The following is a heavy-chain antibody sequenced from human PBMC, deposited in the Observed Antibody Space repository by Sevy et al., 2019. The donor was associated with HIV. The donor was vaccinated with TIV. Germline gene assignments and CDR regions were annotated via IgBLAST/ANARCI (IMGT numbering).Heavy chain of an antibody. J-gene: IGHJ1*01. D-gene: IGHD2-2*01. V-gene: IGHV3-30*02. CDR2: IRYDGSNK. CDR3: AKRAGIGRYCSSTSCPTAEYFQH. CDR1: GFTFSSYG. Sequence: GGSLRLSCAASGFTFSSYGMHWVRQAPGKGLEWVAFIRYDGSNKYYADSVKGRFTISRDNSKNTLYLQMNSLGAEETALYYSAKRAGIGRYCSSTSCPTAEYFQHWGQGTLVTVSS.